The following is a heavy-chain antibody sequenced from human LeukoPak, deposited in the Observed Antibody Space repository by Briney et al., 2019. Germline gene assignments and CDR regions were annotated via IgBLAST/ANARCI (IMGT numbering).Heavy chain of an antibody. CDR2: ISSSSSYI. D-gene: IGHD3-10*01. CDR3: AREDPYGSGSFPISDV. J-gene: IGHJ6*02. CDR1: GFTFSSYS. Sequence: GGSLRLSCAASGFTFSSYSMNWVRQAPGKGLEWVSSISSSSSYIYYADSVKGRFTISRDNAKNSLYLQMNSLRAEDTAVYYCAREDPYGSGSFPISDVWGQGTTVTVSS. V-gene: IGHV3-21*01.